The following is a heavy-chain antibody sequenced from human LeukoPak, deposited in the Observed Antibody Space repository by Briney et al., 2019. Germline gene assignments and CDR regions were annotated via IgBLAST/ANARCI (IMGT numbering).Heavy chain of an antibody. D-gene: IGHD6-19*01. J-gene: IGHJ3*02. CDR1: GFTFSSYS. CDR2: ISSSSSYI. Sequence: GGSLRLSCAASGFTFSSYSMNWVRQAPGKGLEWGSAISSSSSYIYYADSVKGRFTISRDNAKNSLYLQMNSLRAEDTAVYYCARAGSSGWHDAFDIWGQGTMVTVSS. V-gene: IGHV3-21*01. CDR3: ARAGSSGWHDAFDI.